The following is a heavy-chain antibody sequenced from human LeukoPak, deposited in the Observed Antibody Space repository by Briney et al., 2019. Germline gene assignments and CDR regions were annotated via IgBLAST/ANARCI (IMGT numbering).Heavy chain of an antibody. CDR3: ARGSRGRWSSSWYR. CDR1: GYTFTSYD. Sequence: ASVKVSRKASGYTFTSYDINWVRQATGHGLEWMGWMNPNSGNTGYAQKFQGRVTMTRNTSISTAYMELSSLRSEDTAVYYCARGSRGRWSSSWYRWGQGTLVTVSS. D-gene: IGHD6-13*01. J-gene: IGHJ4*02. CDR2: MNPNSGNT. V-gene: IGHV1-8*01.